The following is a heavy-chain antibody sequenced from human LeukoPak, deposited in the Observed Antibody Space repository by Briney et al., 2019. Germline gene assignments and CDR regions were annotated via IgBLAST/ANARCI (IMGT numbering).Heavy chain of an antibody. CDR2: IIPIFGTA. Sequence: SVKLSCKASGGTFSSYAISGVPQAPGQGLEWMVGIIPIFGTANYAQKFQGRVTITADESTSTAYMELSSLRSEDTAVYYCARVGGYGVFDYWGQGTLVTVSS. V-gene: IGHV1-69*13. D-gene: IGHD5-12*01. CDR3: ARVGGYGVFDY. J-gene: IGHJ4*02. CDR1: GGTFSSYA.